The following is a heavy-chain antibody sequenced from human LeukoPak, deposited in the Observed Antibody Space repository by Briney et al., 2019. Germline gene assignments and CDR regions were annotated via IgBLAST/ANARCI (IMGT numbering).Heavy chain of an antibody. CDR1: GFTFSSYA. D-gene: IGHD1-26*01. CDR2: ISGSGGST. V-gene: IGHV3-23*01. CDR3: AKLSRPIVGATTGY. J-gene: IGHJ4*02. Sequence: GGSLRLSCAASGFTFSSYAMSWVRQAPGKGLEWVSAISGSGGSTYYADSVKGRFTISRDNSKNTLYLQMNSLRAEDTAVYYCAKLSRPIVGATTGYWGQGTPVTVSS.